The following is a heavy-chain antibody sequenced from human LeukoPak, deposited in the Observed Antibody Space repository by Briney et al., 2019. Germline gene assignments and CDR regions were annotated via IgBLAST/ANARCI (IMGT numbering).Heavy chain of an antibody. D-gene: IGHD3-22*01. CDR3: ARAHQSSLYYYDSSGYYFYLGY. J-gene: IGHJ4*02. Sequence: GRSLRLSCAASGFTFSSYAMHWVRQAPGKGMEWVAVISSDGSNKYYANSGKGRFTISRDTCKNTLYMQMTSELAEDTSVYYCARAHQSSLYYYDSSGYYFYLGYWGQGTLVTVSS. CDR2: ISSDGSNK. CDR1: GFTFSSYA. V-gene: IGHV3-30-3*01.